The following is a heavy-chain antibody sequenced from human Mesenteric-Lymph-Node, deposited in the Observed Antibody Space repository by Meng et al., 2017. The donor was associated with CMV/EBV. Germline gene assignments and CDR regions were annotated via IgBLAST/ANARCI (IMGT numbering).Heavy chain of an antibody. D-gene: IGHD2-2*01. J-gene: IGHJ4*01. V-gene: IGHV3-21*06. CDR2: ISSHSAYI. CDR1: GFTFSTYT. CDR3: ATVEGFCTSTSCYYFDH. Sequence: GGSLRLSCAASGFTFSTYTMNWVRQAPGKGLQWVSSISSHSAYIYYADSVKGRFTISRDNAKNSLYLQMSSLRAEDTAVYYCATVEGFCTSTSCYYFDHWGQGSLVTVSS.